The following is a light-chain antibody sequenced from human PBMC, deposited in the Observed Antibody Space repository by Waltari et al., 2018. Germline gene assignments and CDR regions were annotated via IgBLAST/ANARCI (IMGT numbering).Light chain of an antibody. CDR3: SSRDGSGNHVV. CDR2: GKN. J-gene: IGLJ2*01. CDR1: SLRGSY. V-gene: IGLV3-19*01. Sequence: SSEVTQDPAVSVALGQTVRITCQGGSLRGSYANWFQQKAGQAPVLVIYGKNSRPSGIPDRFSSSNSGNTASLTITGTQAEDEADYYCSSRDGSGNHVVFGGGTRLTVL.